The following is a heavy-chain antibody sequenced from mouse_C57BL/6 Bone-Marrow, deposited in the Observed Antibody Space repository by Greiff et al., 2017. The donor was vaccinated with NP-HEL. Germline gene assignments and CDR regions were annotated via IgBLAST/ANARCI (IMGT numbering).Heavy chain of an antibody. CDR1: GYAFSSSW. J-gene: IGHJ3*01. CDR3: ARLGRFAY. D-gene: IGHD4-1*01. V-gene: IGHV1-82*01. Sequence: QVQLKESGPELVKPGASVKISCKASGYAFSSSWMNWVKQRPGKGLEWIGRIYPGDGDTNYNGKFKGKATLTADKSSSTAYMQLSSLTSEDSAVYCCARLGRFAYWGQGTLVTVSA. CDR2: IYPGDGDT.